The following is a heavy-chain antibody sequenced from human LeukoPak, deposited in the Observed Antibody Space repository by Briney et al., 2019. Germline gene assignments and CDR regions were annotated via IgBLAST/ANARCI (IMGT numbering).Heavy chain of an antibody. CDR3: AKVAGSGFDY. Sequence: GGSLRLSCTASGFTFGDYAMSWVRQAPGKGLEWVGFIRSKAYGGTAEYAASVKGRFTISRDDSKSIAYLQMNSLKTEDTAVYYCAKVAGSGFDYWGQGTLVTVSS. J-gene: IGHJ4*02. CDR1: GFTFGDYA. V-gene: IGHV3-49*04. CDR2: IRSKAYGGTA. D-gene: IGHD3-10*01.